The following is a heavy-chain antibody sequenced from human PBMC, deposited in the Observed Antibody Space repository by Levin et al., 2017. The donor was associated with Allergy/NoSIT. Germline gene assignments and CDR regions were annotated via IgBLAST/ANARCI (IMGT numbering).Heavy chain of an antibody. CDR3: ARGLGLTVTTDWFDP. CDR2: TFYRSKWYT. J-gene: IGHJ5*02. D-gene: IGHD4-17*01. V-gene: IGHV6-1*01. Sequence: SQTLSLTCAISGDRFSSNSASWNWIRQSPSRGLEWLGRTFYRSKWYTDYAVSVKSRIIINADTSNNQFSLQLNSVTPEDTAVYYCARGLGLTVTTDWFDPWGQGTLVTVSS. CDR1: GDRFSSNSAS.